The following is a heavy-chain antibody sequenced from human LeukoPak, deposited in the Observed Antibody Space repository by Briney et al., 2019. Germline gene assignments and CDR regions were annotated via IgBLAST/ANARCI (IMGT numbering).Heavy chain of an antibody. CDR2: IWYDGSNK. Sequence: PGGSLRLSCAASGFTFSSYGMHWVRQAPGKGLEWVAVIWYDGSNKYYADSVKGRFTISRDNSKNTLYLQMNSLRAEDTAVYYCARAGVEYYYDSSGYHDAFGIWGQGTMVTVSS. J-gene: IGHJ3*02. V-gene: IGHV3-33*01. CDR1: GFTFSSYG. D-gene: IGHD3-22*01. CDR3: ARAGVEYYYDSSGYHDAFGI.